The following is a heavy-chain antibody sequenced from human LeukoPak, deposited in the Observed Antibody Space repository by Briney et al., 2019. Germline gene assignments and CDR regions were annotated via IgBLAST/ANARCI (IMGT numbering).Heavy chain of an antibody. Sequence: SETLSLTCAVYGGSFSGYYWSWIRQPPGKGLEWIGEINRSGSTNYNPSLKSRVTISVDTSKNQFSLKLSSVTAADTAVYYCARERGRPIFGVVKHWFDPWGQGNLVTVSS. CDR2: INRSGST. CDR3: ARERGRPIFGVVKHWFDP. D-gene: IGHD3-3*01. CDR1: GGSFSGYY. V-gene: IGHV4-34*01. J-gene: IGHJ5*02.